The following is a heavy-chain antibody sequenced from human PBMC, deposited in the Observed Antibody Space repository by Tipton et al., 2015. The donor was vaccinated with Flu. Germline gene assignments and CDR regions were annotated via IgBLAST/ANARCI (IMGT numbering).Heavy chain of an antibody. J-gene: IGHJ4*02. CDR3: ARARSSTLYYFDY. CDR1: GYSISSGYY. D-gene: IGHD2-2*01. Sequence: TLSLTCTVSGYSISSGYYWGWIRQPPGKGLEWIGSIYHSGSTYYNPSLKGRVTISVDTSKNQFSLKLSSVTAADTAVYYCARARSSTLYYFDYWGQGTLVTVSS. V-gene: IGHV4-38-2*02. CDR2: IYHSGST.